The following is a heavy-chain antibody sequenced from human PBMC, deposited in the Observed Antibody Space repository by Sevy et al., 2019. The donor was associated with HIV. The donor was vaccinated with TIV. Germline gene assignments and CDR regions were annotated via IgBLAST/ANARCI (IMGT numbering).Heavy chain of an antibody. V-gene: IGHV3-30*03. Sequence: GGSLRLSCAASGFTFSSYAMHWVRQAPGKGLEWVAVISYDGNNKYADSVKGRFTISRDNSKNTRYLQMNSLRAADTAVYYCARDGSSGGLFLKDYYYFGMDVWGQGTTVTVSS. J-gene: IGHJ6*02. CDR2: ISYDGNNK. CDR1: GFTFSSYA. CDR3: ARDGSSGGLFLKDYYYFGMDV. D-gene: IGHD3-16*01.